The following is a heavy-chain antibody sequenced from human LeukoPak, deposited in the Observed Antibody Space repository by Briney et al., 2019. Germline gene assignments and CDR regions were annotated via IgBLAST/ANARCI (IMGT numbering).Heavy chain of an antibody. V-gene: IGHV1-2*02. J-gene: IGHJ4*02. CDR1: GYTFTDYY. CDR3: ARDIGELRLDY. Sequence: GASVKVYCKASGYTFTDYYMHWVRQAPGQGLEWMGWINPNSGGTKYAQKFQGRVTMTRDTSISTAYMEVSSLRSDDTAVYYCARDIGELRLDYWGQGTLVTVSS. D-gene: IGHD3-10*01. CDR2: INPNSGGT.